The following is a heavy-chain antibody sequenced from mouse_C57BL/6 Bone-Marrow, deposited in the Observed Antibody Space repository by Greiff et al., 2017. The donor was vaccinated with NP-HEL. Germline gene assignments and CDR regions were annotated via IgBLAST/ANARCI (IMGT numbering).Heavy chain of an antibody. CDR3: ARGTGGLAD. D-gene: IGHD4-1*01. Sequence: VQLQQPGAELVKPGASVKLSCKASGYTFTSYWMQWVKQRPGQGLEWIGEIDPSDSYTNYNQKFKGKATLTVDTSSSTAYMQLSSLTSEDSAVYYCARGTGGLADWGQGTLVTVSA. CDR2: IDPSDSYT. V-gene: IGHV1-50*01. CDR1: GYTFTSYW. J-gene: IGHJ3*01.